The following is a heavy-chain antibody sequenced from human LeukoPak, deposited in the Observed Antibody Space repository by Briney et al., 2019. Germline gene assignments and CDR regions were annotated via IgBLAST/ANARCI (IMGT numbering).Heavy chain of an antibody. Sequence: ASVKVSCKASGGTFSSYAISWVRQAPGQGLEWMGRIIPILGIANYAQKFQGRVTITADKSTSTAYMELSSLRSEDTAVYYCARDGVVAQYYYGMDVWGQGTMVTVSS. D-gene: IGHD2-15*01. CDR1: GGTFSSYA. V-gene: IGHV1-69*04. J-gene: IGHJ6*02. CDR2: IIPILGIA. CDR3: ARDGVVAQYYYGMDV.